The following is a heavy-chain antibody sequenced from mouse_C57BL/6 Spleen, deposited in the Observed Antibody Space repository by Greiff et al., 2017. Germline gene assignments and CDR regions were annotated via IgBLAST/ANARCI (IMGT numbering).Heavy chain of an antibody. V-gene: IGHV2-9-1*01. J-gene: IGHJ3*01. D-gene: IGHD4-1*01. CDR3: AREEKTGPWFAD. CDR2: IWTGGGT. CDR1: GFSFTSYA. Sequence: VHLVESGPGLVAPSQSLSITCTVSGFSFTSYAISWVRQPPGKGLEWLGVIWTGGGTNYNSALKSILSISKDNSKSQVFLKMNRLQTDDTARYYCAREEKTGPWFADWGQGTLVTVSA.